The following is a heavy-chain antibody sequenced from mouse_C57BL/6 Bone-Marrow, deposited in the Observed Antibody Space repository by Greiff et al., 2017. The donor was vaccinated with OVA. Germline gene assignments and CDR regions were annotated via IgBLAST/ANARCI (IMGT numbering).Heavy chain of an antibody. CDR2: IYPGSGST. D-gene: IGHD1-1*01. V-gene: IGHV1-55*01. Sequence: QVQLKQPGAELVKPGASVKMSCKASGYTFTSYWITWVKQRPGQGLEWIGDIYPGSGSTNYNEKFKSKATLTVDTSSSTAYMQLSSLTSEDSAVYYCARELIYYYGSGYFDVWGTGTTVTVSS. CDR1: GYTFTSYW. J-gene: IGHJ1*03. CDR3: ARELIYYYGSGYFDV.